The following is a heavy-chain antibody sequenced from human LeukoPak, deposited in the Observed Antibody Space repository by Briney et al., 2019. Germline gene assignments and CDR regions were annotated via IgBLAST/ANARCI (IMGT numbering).Heavy chain of an antibody. J-gene: IGHJ4*02. D-gene: IGHD5-18*01. CDR3: ARHEGTQLWLTPFDY. CDR2: ISAYNGNT. V-gene: IGHV1-18*01. Sequence: ASVKVSCKASGYTFTSYGISWVRQAPGQGLEWMGWISAYNGNTNYAQKLQGRVTMTTDTSTSTAYMELRSLRSDDTAVYYCARHEGTQLWLTPFDYWGQGTLVTVSS. CDR1: GYTFTSYG.